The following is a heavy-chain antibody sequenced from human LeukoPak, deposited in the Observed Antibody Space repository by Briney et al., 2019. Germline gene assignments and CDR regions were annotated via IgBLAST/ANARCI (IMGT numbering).Heavy chain of an antibody. CDR3: ARLKTGYSNGWYVDYFDY. CDR1: GFTFSSYW. CDR2: IKQDGSEK. V-gene: IGHV3-7*01. J-gene: IGHJ4*02. D-gene: IGHD6-19*01. Sequence: GGSLRLSCAASGFTFSSYWMSSVRQAPGKGLEWVANIKQDGSEKFYVDSVKGRFTISRDNAKNSLDVQMNSLRAEDTAVYYCARLKTGYSNGWYVDYFDYWGQGTLVTVSS.